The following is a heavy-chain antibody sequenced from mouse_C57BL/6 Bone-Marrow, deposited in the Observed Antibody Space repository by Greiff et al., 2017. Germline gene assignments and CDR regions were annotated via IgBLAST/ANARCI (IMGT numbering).Heavy chain of an antibody. Sequence: QVQLQQSGPGLVQPSQSLSITCTVSGFSLTSYGVHWVRQSPGKGLEWLGVIWSGGSTDYNAAFISRLSISMENSKSQVFFKMNSLQADDTAIYYCSLLRGFAYWGQGTLVTVSA. J-gene: IGHJ3*01. V-gene: IGHV2-2*01. CDR1: GFSLTSYG. D-gene: IGHD1-2*01. CDR3: SLLRGFAY. CDR2: IWSGGST.